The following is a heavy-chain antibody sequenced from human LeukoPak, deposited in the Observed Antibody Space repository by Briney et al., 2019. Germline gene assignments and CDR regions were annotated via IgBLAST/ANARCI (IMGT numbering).Heavy chain of an antibody. Sequence: GGSLRLSCAASGFTFSSFGMSWVRQAPGKGLEWVSAISSTGGTAYYADSVKGRFTISRDNSKNTLYLQMNSLRAEDTAVYYCARDHLIVVVPAAIPNWFDPWGQGTLVTVSS. J-gene: IGHJ5*02. CDR2: ISSTGGTA. D-gene: IGHD2-2*01. CDR1: GFTFSSFG. CDR3: ARDHLIVVVPAAIPNWFDP. V-gene: IGHV3-23*01.